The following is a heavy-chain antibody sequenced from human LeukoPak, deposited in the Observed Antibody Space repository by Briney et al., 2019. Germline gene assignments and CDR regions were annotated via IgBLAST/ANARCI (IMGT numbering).Heavy chain of an antibody. CDR2: ICYSGNT. V-gene: IGHV4-39*01. CDR1: GFSISSRSYC. D-gene: IGHD2/OR15-2a*01. J-gene: IGHJ4*02. Sequence: SETLSLTCTVYGFSISSRSYCWGWIRQPPGKGLEWIGRICYSGNTYYNPSLKTPITITVYSSQNLFSMKLSSVTAAVTAVYYGARLNIVLVPSTNFDYWGQGTLVTVSP. CDR3: ARLNIVLVPSTNFDY.